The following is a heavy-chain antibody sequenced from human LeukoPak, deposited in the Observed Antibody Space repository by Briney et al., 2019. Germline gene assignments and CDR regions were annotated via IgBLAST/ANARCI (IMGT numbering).Heavy chain of an antibody. CDR2: ISYDGSNK. CDR3: AKSPSGRSRISRFDY. V-gene: IGHV3-30*18. D-gene: IGHD1-26*01. CDR1: GXTFSSYG. Sequence: GGSLRLSCAASGXTFSSYGVHWVRQAPGKGLEWVAVISYDGSNKYYADSVNGRFTISRDNSKNTLSLQMNSLRAEDTAVYYCAKSPSGRSRISRFDYWGQGILVTVSS. J-gene: IGHJ4*02.